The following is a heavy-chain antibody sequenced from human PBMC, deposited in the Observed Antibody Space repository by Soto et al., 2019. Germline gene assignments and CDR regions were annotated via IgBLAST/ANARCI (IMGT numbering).Heavy chain of an antibody. D-gene: IGHD3-22*01. Sequence: PGESLKISCKGSGYSFTSYWISWVRQMPGKGLEWMGRIDPSDSYTNYSPSFQGHVTISAGKSISTAYLQWSSLKASDTAMYYCARFEYYYDSSGYNYYYYGMDVWGQGTTVTVSS. J-gene: IGHJ6*02. CDR1: GYSFTSYW. V-gene: IGHV5-10-1*01. CDR3: ARFEYYYDSSGYNYYYYGMDV. CDR2: IDPSDSYT.